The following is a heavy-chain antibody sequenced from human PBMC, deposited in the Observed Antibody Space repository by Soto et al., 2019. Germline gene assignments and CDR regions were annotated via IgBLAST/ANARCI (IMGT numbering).Heavy chain of an antibody. V-gene: IGHV3-23*01. CDR2: ISGSGGSI. D-gene: IGHD3-16*02. J-gene: IGHJ6*02. CDR1: GFTFSNYA. Sequence: PGGSLRLSCAASGFTFSNYAVTWVRQAPGKGLEWVSTISGSGGSITYADSVKGRFTISRDNAKSTLYLQMNSLRAEDTAVYYCTRALSAPYFYYGVDVWGQGTMVTVSS. CDR3: TRALSAPYFYYGVDV.